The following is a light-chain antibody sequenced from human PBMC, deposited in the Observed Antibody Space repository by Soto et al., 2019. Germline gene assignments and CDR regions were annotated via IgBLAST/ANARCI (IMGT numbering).Light chain of an antibody. CDR1: QSVSSSY. V-gene: IGKV3-20*01. CDR3: QQYGSSPRT. Sequence: EIVLTQSPGTLSLSPGERATLSCRASQSVSSSYLAWYQQKPGQAPRLLIYCASSRATGIPDRFSGSGSGKDFTLTISRLEPEDLAVYYCQQYGSSPRTFGQGTKLEIK. CDR2: CAS. J-gene: IGKJ2*02.